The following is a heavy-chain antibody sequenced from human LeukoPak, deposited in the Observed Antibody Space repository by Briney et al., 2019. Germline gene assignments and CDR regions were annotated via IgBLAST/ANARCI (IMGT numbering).Heavy chain of an antibody. CDR2: IYYSGST. CDR3: AFSRYCSSTSCGWFDP. V-gene: IGHV4-39*07. J-gene: IGHJ5*02. CDR1: GGSISSSSYY. Sequence: SETLSLTCTVSGGSISSSSYYWGWIHQPPGKGLEWIGSIYYSGSTYYNPSLKSRVTISVDTSKNQFSLKLSSVTAADTAVYYCAFSRYCSSTSCGWFDPWGQGTLVTVSS. D-gene: IGHD2-2*01.